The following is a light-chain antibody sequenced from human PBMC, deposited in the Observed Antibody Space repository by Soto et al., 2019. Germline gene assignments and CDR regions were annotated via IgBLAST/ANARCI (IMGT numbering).Light chain of an antibody. CDR2: KAS. J-gene: IGKJ2*01. CDR1: RTISSW. V-gene: IGKV1-5*03. Sequence: DIQMTQSPSTLSGSVGDRVTITCRASRTISSWLAWYQQKPGKAPKLLIYKASTLKSGVPPRFSGGGSGTEFTLTISSLQPGDFATYYCQQYDSYPYTFGQGTKVDIK. CDR3: QQYDSYPYT.